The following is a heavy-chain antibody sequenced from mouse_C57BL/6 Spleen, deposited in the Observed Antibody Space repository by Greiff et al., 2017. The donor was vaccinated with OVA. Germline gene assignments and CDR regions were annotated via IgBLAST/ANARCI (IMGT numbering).Heavy chain of an antibody. CDR1: GYSFTGYY. CDR3: ARSLYGNYIDY. D-gene: IGHD2-1*01. V-gene: IGHV1-42*01. J-gene: IGHJ2*01. CDR2: INPSTGGT. Sequence: VQLQQSGPELVKPGASVKISCKASGYSFTGYYMNWVKQSPEKSLEWIGEINPSTGGTTYNQKFKAKATLTVDKSSSTAYMHLKSLTSEDSAVYYCARSLYGNYIDYWGQGTTLTVSS.